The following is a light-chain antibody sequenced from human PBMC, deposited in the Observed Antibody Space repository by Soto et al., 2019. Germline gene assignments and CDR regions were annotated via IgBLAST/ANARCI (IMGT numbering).Light chain of an antibody. J-gene: IGKJ2*01. CDR1: QGISSY. V-gene: IGKV1-9*01. CDR3: QQLKSYPYT. CDR2: DAS. Sequence: DIQLTQSPSFLSASVGDRVTITGRASQGISSYLAWYQQKPGTSPKLLIYDASTLQSGVPSSFSGSGSETEFTLTISSLQPEDFATYYCQQLKSYPYTFGQGTNLEIK.